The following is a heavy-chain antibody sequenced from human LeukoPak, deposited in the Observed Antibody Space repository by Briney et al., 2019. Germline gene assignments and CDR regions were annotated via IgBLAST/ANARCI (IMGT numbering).Heavy chain of an antibody. Sequence: GGSLRLSCAASGFTFSSYGMHWVRQAPGKGLEWVAVISYDGSNKCYADSVKGRFTISRDNSKNTLYLQMNSLRAEDTAVYYCAKDLIGWGQGTLVTVSS. CDR1: GFTFSSYG. CDR2: ISYDGSNK. D-gene: IGHD3-16*02. CDR3: AKDLIG. J-gene: IGHJ4*02. V-gene: IGHV3-30*18.